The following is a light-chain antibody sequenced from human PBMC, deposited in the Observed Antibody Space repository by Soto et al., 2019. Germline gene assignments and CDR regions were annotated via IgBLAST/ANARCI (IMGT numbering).Light chain of an antibody. J-gene: IGKJ1*01. CDR3: QQYGSSPWP. V-gene: IGKV3-20*01. Sequence: EIVLTQSPGTLSLSPGERASLSCRASQSVTSSYLAWYQQKPGQAPRLLIYVASNRATGIPDRFSGSGSGTDFTLTINRLEPEYFAVYYCQQYGSSPWPFGQGIKVEIK. CDR1: QSVTSSY. CDR2: VAS.